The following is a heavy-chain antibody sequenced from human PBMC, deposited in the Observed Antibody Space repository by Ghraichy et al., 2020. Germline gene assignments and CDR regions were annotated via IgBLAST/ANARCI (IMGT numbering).Heavy chain of an antibody. CDR3: ARTLNGPGYREDD. V-gene: IGHV3-30*04. D-gene: IGHD5-18*01. J-gene: IGHJ4*02. Sequence: GGSLRLSCAASGFTFSSYAMHWVRQAPGKGLEWVAVISYDGSNKYYADSVKGRFTISRDNSKNTLYLQMNSLRAEDTAVYYCARTLNGPGYREDDWGQGTLVTVSS. CDR2: ISYDGSNK. CDR1: GFTFSSYA.